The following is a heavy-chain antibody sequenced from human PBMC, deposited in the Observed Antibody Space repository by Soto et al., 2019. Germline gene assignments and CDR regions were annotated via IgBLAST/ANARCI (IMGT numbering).Heavy chain of an antibody. Sequence: VRLSCAASGFTFSSYAMSWVRQAPGKGLEWVSAISGSGGSTYYADSVKGRFTISRDNSKNTLYLQMNSLRAEDTAVYYCAKDGRAHDAFDIWGQGTMVTVSS. J-gene: IGHJ3*02. CDR3: AKDGRAHDAFDI. CDR1: GFTFSSYA. CDR2: ISGSGGST. V-gene: IGHV3-23*01.